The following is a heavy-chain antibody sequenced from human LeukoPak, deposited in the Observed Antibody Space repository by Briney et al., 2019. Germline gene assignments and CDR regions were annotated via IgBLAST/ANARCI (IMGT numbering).Heavy chain of an antibody. CDR1: GFTFSDYH. CDR2: ISGSGSTI. D-gene: IGHD2-8*01. Sequence: GGSLRLSCAASGFTFSDYHMSWIRQAPGKGLEWVSYISGSGSTIYYADSLKGRFTISRDNAKNSLYLQMNSLRAEDTAVYYCARGGGVLMVYAPLDYWGQGTLVTDSS. V-gene: IGHV3-11*04. J-gene: IGHJ4*02. CDR3: ARGGGVLMVYAPLDY.